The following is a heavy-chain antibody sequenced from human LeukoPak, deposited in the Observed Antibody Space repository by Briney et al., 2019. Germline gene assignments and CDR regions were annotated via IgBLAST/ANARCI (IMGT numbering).Heavy chain of an antibody. J-gene: IGHJ4*02. CDR2: INPNSGGT. CDR1: GYTFTGYY. CDR3: ASGYYDSFRFDY. V-gene: IGHV1-2*06. D-gene: IGHD3-22*01. Sequence: GASVKVSCKASGYTFTGYYMHWGRQARGQGVEWMGRINPNSGGTKYAQNFQGRVTMTRDTSISTAYMELSRLRSDDTAVYYCASGYYDSFRFDYWGQGTLVTVSS.